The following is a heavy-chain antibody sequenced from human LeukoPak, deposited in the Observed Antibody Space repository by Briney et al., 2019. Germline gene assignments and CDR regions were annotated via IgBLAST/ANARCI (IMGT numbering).Heavy chain of an antibody. CDR1: GFTFSSYG. CDR3: AKDRLPATYYESGGNDY. V-gene: IGHV3-33*06. CDR2: IWYDGSNK. D-gene: IGHD3-16*01. J-gene: IGHJ4*02. Sequence: GGSLRLSCAASGFTFSSYGMHWVRQAPGKGLEWVAVIWYDGSNKYYADSVKGRFTISRDNSKNTLYLQMNSLRADDTAVYYCAKDRLPATYYESGGNDYWGQGTLVSVSS.